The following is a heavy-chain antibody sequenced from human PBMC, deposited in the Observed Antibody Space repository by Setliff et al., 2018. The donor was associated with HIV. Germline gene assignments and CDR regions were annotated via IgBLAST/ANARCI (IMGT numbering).Heavy chain of an antibody. D-gene: IGHD6-13*01. J-gene: IGHJ1*01. CDR2: FDPEDGET. CDR1: GYTLTELS. V-gene: IGHV1-24*01. CDR3: ATDPGYSSTWYSESFQH. Sequence: GASVKVSCKISGYTLTELSIHWVRQAPGKGLEWMANFDPEDGETFYAQKSQGRLTMTEDTSTDTAYMELSSLRSDDTAMYYCATDPGYSSTWYSESFQHWGQGTEVTVSS.